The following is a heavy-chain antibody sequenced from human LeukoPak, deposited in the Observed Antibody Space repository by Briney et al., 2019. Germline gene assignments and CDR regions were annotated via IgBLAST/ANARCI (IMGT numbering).Heavy chain of an antibody. J-gene: IGHJ3*02. V-gene: IGHV1-2*02. CDR3: VRVYKRITIFGVVIARIHSGAFDI. CDR2: INPNSGGT. CDR1: GYTFTGYY. Sequence: GPVKVSCKASGYTFTGYYMHWVRQAPGQGLEWMGWINPNSGGTNYAQKFQGRVTMTRDTSISTAYMELSRLRSDDTAVYYCVRVYKRITIFGVVIARIHSGAFDIWGQGTMVTVSS. D-gene: IGHD3-3*01.